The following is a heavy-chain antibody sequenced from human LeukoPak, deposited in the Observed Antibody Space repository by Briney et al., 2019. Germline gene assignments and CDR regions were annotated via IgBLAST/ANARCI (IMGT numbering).Heavy chain of an antibody. Sequence: GGSLRLSCAASGFTFSSYAMHWVRQAPGKGLEWVAVISYDGSNKYYADSVKGRFTISRDNSKNTLYLQMNSPRAEDTAVYYCAKDGDFDYWGQGTLVTVSS. D-gene: IGHD2-15*01. CDR1: GFTFSSYA. V-gene: IGHV3-30-3*01. CDR3: AKDGDFDY. J-gene: IGHJ4*02. CDR2: ISYDGSNK.